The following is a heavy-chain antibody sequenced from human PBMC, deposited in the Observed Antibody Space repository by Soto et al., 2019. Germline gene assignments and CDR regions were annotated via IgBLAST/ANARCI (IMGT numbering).Heavy chain of an antibody. CDR2: IYYSGST. D-gene: IGHD2-2*01. J-gene: IGHJ6*02. Sequence: SETLSLTCTVSGGSISSENYHWGWIRQPPGKGLEWIGSIYYSGSTYYNPSLKSRVTISADTSKSQFSLKLSSVTAADTAVYYCARRHFQLPLYYNYYGLDVWGQGATVTVS. CDR3: ARRHFQLPLYYNYYGLDV. V-gene: IGHV4-39*01. CDR1: GGSISSENYH.